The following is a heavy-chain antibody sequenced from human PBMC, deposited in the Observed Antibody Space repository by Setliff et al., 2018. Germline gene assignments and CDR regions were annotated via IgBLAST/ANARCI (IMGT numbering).Heavy chain of an antibody. CDR1: GFTFSSYG. V-gene: IGHV3-30*02. CDR2: IRYDGSNK. D-gene: IGHD2-2*02. CDR3: AKDGFQLLDPYYFDY. Sequence: GGSLRLSCAASGFTFSSYGMHWVRQAPGKGLEWVAFIRYDGSNKYYADSVKGRFTISRDNSKNTLYLQMNSLRAEDTAVYYCAKDGFQLLDPYYFDYWGQGTLVTV. J-gene: IGHJ4*02.